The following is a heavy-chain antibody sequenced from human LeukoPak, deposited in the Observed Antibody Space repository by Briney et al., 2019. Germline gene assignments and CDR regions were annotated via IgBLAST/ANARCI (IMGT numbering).Heavy chain of an antibody. V-gene: IGHV3-23*01. CDR1: GFTFSSYS. Sequence: GGSLRLSCAASGFTFSSYSMNWVRQAPGKGLEWVSAISGSGGSTYYADSVKGRFTISRDNSKNTLYLQMNSLRAEDTAVYYCAKDVVVGATSSSWGQGTLVTVSS. D-gene: IGHD1-26*01. CDR2: ISGSGGST. CDR3: AKDVVVGATSSS. J-gene: IGHJ4*02.